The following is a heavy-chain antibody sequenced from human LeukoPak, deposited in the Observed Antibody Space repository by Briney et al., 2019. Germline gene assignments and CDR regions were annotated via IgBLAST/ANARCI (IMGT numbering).Heavy chain of an antibody. D-gene: IGHD3-10*01. J-gene: IGHJ4*02. V-gene: IGHV1-2*02. Sequence: GASVKVSCKASGYTFTGYYMHWVRQAPGQGLEWMGWINPNSGDTNYAQLFQGRVTMTRDTSISTAYMELTRLTSDDTAVYYCARVRSSGEPHLDFWGQGTLVTVSS. CDR2: INPNSGDT. CDR3: ARVRSSGEPHLDF. CDR1: GYTFTGYY.